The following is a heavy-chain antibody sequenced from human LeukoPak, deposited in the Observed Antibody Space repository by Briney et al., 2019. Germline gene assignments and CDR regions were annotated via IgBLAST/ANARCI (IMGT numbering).Heavy chain of an antibody. CDR3: ARARGSYYGFFDY. D-gene: IGHD1-26*01. J-gene: IGHJ4*02. CDR1: GYTFTNYA. Sequence: ASVKVSCKASGYTFTNYAINWVRRAPGQRLEWMGWINAGNGNTKYSQEFQGRVTITRDTSASTAYMELSSLRSEDMAVYYCARARGSYYGFFDYWGQGTLVTVSS. V-gene: IGHV1-3*03. CDR2: INAGNGNT.